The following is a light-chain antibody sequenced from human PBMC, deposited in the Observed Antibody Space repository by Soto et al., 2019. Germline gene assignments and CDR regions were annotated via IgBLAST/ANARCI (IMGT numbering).Light chain of an antibody. Sequence: QSVLTQPPSVSGAPGQRVTISCTGSSSNIGAGYDVHWYQQFPGTAPKLLIYSNRNRPSGVPDRFSGSKSGTSASLAITGLQAEDEADYYCQSYDSSLSAYVFGTGTKLTVL. J-gene: IGLJ1*01. V-gene: IGLV1-40*01. CDR3: QSYDSSLSAYV. CDR1: SSNIGAGYD. CDR2: SNR.